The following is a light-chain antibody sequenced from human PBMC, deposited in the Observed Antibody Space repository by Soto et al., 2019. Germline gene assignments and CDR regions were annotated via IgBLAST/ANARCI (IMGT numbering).Light chain of an antibody. Sequence: DIQMTQSPSSVSASVGDRVTITCRASQSISRWVAWYQQKPGEAPKVLIWDASSLQRGVPSRFSGSGSGTEFTLTISSLQPDDFATYYCQQLNSRPYTFGQGTRLEIK. CDR1: QSISRW. CDR2: DAS. J-gene: IGKJ5*01. V-gene: IGKV1-5*01. CDR3: QQLNSRPYT.